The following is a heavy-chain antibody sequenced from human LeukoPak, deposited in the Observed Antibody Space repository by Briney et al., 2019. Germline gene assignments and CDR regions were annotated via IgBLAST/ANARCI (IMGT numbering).Heavy chain of an antibody. CDR2: INPNSGGT. V-gene: IGHV1-2*02. Sequence: GASVKVSCKASGYTFTGYYMHWVRQAPGQGLEWMGWINPNSGGTNYAQKFQGGVTMTRDTSISTAYMELSSLRSGDTAVYYCATEWELPVFDYWGQGTLVTVSS. J-gene: IGHJ4*02. CDR1: GYTFTGYY. CDR3: ATEWELPVFDY. D-gene: IGHD1-26*01.